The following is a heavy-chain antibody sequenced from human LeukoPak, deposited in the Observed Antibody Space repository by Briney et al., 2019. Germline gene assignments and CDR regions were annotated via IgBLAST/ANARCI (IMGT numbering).Heavy chain of an antibody. CDR3: ARDSAYSSSYDY. CDR2: IYTSGST. CDR1: GGSISSYY. J-gene: IGHJ4*02. Sequence: SETLSLTCTVPGGSISSYYWSWIRQPAGKGLEWIGRIYTSGSTNYNPSLKSRVTMSVDTSKNQFSLKLSSVTAADTAVYYCARDSAYSSSYDYWGQGTLVTVSS. V-gene: IGHV4-4*07. D-gene: IGHD6-6*01.